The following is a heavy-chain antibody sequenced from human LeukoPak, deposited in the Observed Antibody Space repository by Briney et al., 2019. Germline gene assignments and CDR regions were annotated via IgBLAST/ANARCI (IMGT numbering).Heavy chain of an antibody. CDR1: GGSISSYY. D-gene: IGHD4-11*01. Sequence: SETLSLTCTVSGGSISSYYWSWIRQPPGKGLEWIGYIYYSGSTNYNPSLKSRVTISVDTSKNQFSLKLSSVTAADTAVYYCARHAPQYYFDSXXXGTLVTVSS. V-gene: IGHV4-59*08. CDR3: ARHAPQYYFDS. CDR2: IYYSGST. J-gene: IGHJ4*02.